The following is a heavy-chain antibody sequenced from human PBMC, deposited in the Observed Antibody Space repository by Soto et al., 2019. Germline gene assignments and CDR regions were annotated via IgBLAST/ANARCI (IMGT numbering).Heavy chain of an antibody. CDR3: AKAFDDSGYYYERAFDY. CDR2: ISGGGGSA. V-gene: IGHV3-23*01. J-gene: IGHJ4*02. Sequence: EVQLLESGGGLVQPGGSLRLSCAASGFTFSTYAMAWVRQAPGKGLEWVSAISGGGGSAYLADSVRGRFTISRDNSKNTLDLQMSGLRAEDTALYFCAKAFDDSGYYYERAFDYWGQGPLVTVSS. D-gene: IGHD3-22*01. CDR1: GFTFSTYA.